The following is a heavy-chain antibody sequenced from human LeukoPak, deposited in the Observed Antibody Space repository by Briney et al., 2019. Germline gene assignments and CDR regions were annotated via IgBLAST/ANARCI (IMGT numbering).Heavy chain of an antibody. J-gene: IGHJ5*02. V-gene: IGHV4-39*07. Sequence: SETLSLTCTVSDGSINTPNYYWGWIRQPPGKGLEWIGNIFYRGSTYYGPSLKSRVTISLDTSKNQFSLNLNSVTAADTAVYYCARGGYYGSGNDFRFDPWGQGTLVTVSS. CDR1: DGSINTPNYY. D-gene: IGHD3-10*01. CDR2: IFYRGST. CDR3: ARGGYYGSGNDFRFDP.